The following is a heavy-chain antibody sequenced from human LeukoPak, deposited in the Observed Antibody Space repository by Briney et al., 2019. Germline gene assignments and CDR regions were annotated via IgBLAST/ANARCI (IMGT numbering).Heavy chain of an antibody. Sequence: SVKVSCKASGYMFASSGISWVRQAPGQGLEWMGGIIPIFGTANYAQKFQGRVTITADESTSTAYMELSSLRSEDTALYYCARGGSSHYYYNYYMDVWGKGTTVTISS. V-gene: IGHV1-69*13. D-gene: IGHD6-13*01. CDR3: ARGGSSHYYYNYYMDV. J-gene: IGHJ6*03. CDR1: GYMFASSG. CDR2: IIPIFGTA.